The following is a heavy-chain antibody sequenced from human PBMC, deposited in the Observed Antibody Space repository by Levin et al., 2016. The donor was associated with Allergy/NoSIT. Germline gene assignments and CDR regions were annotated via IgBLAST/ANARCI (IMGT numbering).Heavy chain of an antibody. V-gene: IGHV4-59*01. CDR3: AKDGNPGKRNWYFDL. CDR2: ILYSGNT. J-gene: IGHJ2*01. CDR1: GGLISSYY. D-gene: IGHD1-14*01. Sequence: GSLRLSCTVSGGLISSYYWNWIRQPPGKGLEWIGNILYSGNTKVNPSLKSRVTMSVDMSKKQFSLNLSSVTAADTAVYYCAKDGNPGKRNWYFDLWGRGTLVTVSS.